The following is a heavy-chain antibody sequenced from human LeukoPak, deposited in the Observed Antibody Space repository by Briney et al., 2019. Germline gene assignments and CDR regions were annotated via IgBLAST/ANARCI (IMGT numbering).Heavy chain of an antibody. D-gene: IGHD3-3*01. CDR3: ARDVSGSWSTDY. Sequence: PGGSLRLSCAASGLTFSRHYMHWVRQAPGKGLEWVAVISEDGSNMYYAGSVKGRFTISRDNSKNTLDLQMDALRAEDTAVYYCARDVSGSWSTDYWGQGTLVTVSS. J-gene: IGHJ4*02. V-gene: IGHV3-30*03. CDR2: ISEDGSNM. CDR1: GLTFSRHY.